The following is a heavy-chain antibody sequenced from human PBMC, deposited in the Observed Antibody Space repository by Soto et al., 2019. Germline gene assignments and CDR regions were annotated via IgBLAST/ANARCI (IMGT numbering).Heavy chain of an antibody. CDR1: GFTVGNNY. Sequence: EVQLVESGGGLIRPGGSLKLSCAASGFTVGNNYMSWVRQAPGKGLEWVSLIYSTGTTKYADSVKGRFTVSRDNAKNTLHLQMNSLRAEDTAVYYCAKDGRGSGCHYNSFGYWGQGTLVTVSS. CDR3: AKDGRGSGCHYNSFGY. D-gene: IGHD3-10*01. V-gene: IGHV3-53*01. CDR2: IYSTGTT. J-gene: IGHJ4*02.